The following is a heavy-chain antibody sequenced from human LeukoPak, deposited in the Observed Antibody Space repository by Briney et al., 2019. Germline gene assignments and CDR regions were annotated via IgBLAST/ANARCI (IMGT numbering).Heavy chain of an antibody. CDR3: AKDSIAVAGTSDLRRTHFDY. D-gene: IGHD6-19*01. J-gene: IGHJ4*02. CDR1: GFTFDDYA. CDR2: ISWNSGSI. V-gene: IGHV3-9*01. Sequence: GRSLRLSCAASGFTFDDYAMHWVRQAPGKGLEWVSGISWNSGSIGYADSVKGRFTISRDNAKNSLYLQMNSLRAEDTALYYCAKDSIAVAGTSDLRRTHFDYWGQGTLVTVSS.